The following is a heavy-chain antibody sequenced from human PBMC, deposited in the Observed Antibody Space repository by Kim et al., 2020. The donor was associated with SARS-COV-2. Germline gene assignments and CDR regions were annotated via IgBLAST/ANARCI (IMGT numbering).Heavy chain of an antibody. Sequence: NPTLTSRVTMSVDTSKNQFSLKLSSVTAADTAVYYCAREIYSNYAYHLDYWGQGTLVTVSS. V-gene: IGHV4-4*07. CDR3: AREIYSNYAYHLDY. D-gene: IGHD4-4*01. J-gene: IGHJ4*02.